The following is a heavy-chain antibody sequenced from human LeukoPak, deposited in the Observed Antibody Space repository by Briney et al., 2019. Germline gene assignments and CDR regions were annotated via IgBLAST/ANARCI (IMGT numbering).Heavy chain of an antibody. J-gene: IGHJ4*02. CDR1: GGTFSSYA. CDR2: IIPIFGTA. V-gene: IGHV1-69*13. CDR3: ARDWNGALDY. Sequence: SVKVSCTASGGTFSSYAISWVRQAPGQGLEWMGGIIPIFGTANYAQKFQGRVTITADESTSTAYMELSSLRSDDTAVYYCARDWNGALDYWGQGTLVTVSS. D-gene: IGHD3-3*01.